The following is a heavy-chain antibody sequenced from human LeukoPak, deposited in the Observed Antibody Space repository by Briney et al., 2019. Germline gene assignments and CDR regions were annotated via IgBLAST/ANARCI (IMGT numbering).Heavy chain of an antibody. Sequence: ASVKVSCKASGYTFTTFDINWVRQATGQGLECMGWMNPHSDNTAYAQKFQGRVTMTRNTSISTAYMELSSLRSEDTAVYYCARYSSSWTGGYGMDVWGQGTTVTVSS. CDR3: ARYSSSWTGGYGMDV. J-gene: IGHJ6*02. CDR2: MNPHSDNT. CDR1: GYTFTTFD. D-gene: IGHD6-13*01. V-gene: IGHV1-8*01.